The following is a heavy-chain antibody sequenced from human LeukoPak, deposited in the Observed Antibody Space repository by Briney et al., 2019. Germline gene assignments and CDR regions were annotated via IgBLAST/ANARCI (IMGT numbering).Heavy chain of an antibody. J-gene: IGHJ4*02. CDR1: GFTVSSNY. V-gene: IGHV3-53*01. D-gene: IGHD6-13*01. CDR2: IYSGGST. Sequence: GGSLRLSCAASGFTVSSNYMSWVRQAPGKGLEWVSVIYSGGSTYYADSVKGRFTISRDNYKNTLYLQMNSLRAEDTAVYYCARDPSSYSSSEDYWGQGTLVTVSS. CDR3: ARDPSSYSSSEDY.